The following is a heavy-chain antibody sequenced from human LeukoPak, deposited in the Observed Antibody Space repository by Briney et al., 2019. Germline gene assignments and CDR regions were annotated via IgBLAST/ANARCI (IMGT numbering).Heavy chain of an antibody. CDR2: ISYDGSNK. Sequence: GGSLRLSCAASGFTFSSYAMHWVRQAPGKGLEWVAVISYDGSNKYYADSVKGRFTISRDNSQNTVFLQMNSLRAEDTAVYYCARQYISGWFFDYWGQGALVTVYS. D-gene: IGHD6-19*01. CDR3: ARQYISGWFFDY. J-gene: IGHJ4*02. CDR1: GFTFSSYA. V-gene: IGHV3-30*14.